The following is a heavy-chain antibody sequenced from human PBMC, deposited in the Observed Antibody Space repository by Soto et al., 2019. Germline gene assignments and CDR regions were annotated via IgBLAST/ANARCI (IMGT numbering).Heavy chain of an antibody. V-gene: IGHV4-4*07. Sequence: SETLSLTCSVSGADINTYSWTWIRQPAGKGLEWIGRIYTSASINYNPSLRGRVTLSVDTSTNQVSLKLASVTAADTAVYYCARDREAGYNFYYGMDVWGQGATVTVSS. CDR3: ARDREAGYNFYYGMDV. D-gene: IGHD6-19*01. CDR1: GADINTYS. CDR2: IYTSASI. J-gene: IGHJ6*02.